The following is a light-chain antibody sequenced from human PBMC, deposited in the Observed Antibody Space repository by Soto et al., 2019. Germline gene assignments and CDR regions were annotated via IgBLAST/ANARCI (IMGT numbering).Light chain of an antibody. Sequence: QSVLTQPASVSGSPGQSITISCTGTSSDVGAYNYVSWYQQYPGKAPKVIISEVRKRPSGVSNRFSGSKSGDTASLTISGLQAEDEGDYYCSSYRSSTTFVFGTGTKVTVL. CDR1: SSDVGAYNY. CDR3: SSYRSSTTFV. V-gene: IGLV2-14*01. CDR2: EVR. J-gene: IGLJ1*01.